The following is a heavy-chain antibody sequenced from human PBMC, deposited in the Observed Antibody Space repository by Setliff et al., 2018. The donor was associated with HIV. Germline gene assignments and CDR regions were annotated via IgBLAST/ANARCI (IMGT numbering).Heavy chain of an antibody. CDR1: GESFNDYY. CDR2: IDHSGNI. J-gene: IGHJ4*02. CDR3: ARGLNYYGSGSYLPLGY. D-gene: IGHD3-10*01. Sequence: SETLSLTCAVHGESFNDYYWTWIRQPPGKGLEWIGEIDHSGNIKYHASLKSRVTISKDTSKNQISLKLRSVTAADTSVYYCARGLNYYGSGSYLPLGYWGQGTLVTVSS. V-gene: IGHV4-34*01.